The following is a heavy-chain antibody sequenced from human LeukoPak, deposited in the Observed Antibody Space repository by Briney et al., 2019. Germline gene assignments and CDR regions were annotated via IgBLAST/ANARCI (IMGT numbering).Heavy chain of an antibody. CDR1: GYTFTSYG. J-gene: IGHJ6*03. CDR2: ISAYNDNT. Sequence: RASLKVSCKASGYTFTSYGISWVRQAPGQGLEWMGWISAYNDNTIYAQKLKGRVTMTTDTSTSTAYMELRSLRSDDTAVYYCARDFYCSSTSCDNYYMDVWGKGTTVTVSS. CDR3: ARDFYCSSTSCDNYYMDV. V-gene: IGHV1-18*01. D-gene: IGHD2-2*02.